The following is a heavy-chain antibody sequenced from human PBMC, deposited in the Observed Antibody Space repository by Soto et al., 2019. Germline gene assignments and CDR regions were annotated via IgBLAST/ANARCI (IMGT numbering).Heavy chain of an antibody. V-gene: IGHV3-33*01. Sequence: SLRLSCAASGLTFSSYGMHWVRQAPGKGLEWVAVIWYDGSNKYYADSVKGRFTISRDNSKNTLYLQMNSLRAEDTAVYYCARDPVAVAYYYYGMDVWGQGTTVTVSS. CDR3: ARDPVAVAYYYYGMDV. D-gene: IGHD6-19*01. J-gene: IGHJ6*02. CDR2: IWYDGSNK. CDR1: GLTFSSYG.